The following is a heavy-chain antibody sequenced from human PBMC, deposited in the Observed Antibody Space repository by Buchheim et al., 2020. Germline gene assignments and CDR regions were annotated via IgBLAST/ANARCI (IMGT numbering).Heavy chain of an antibody. CDR3: AKELEQQLVRDYYGMDV. V-gene: IGHV3-30*02. CDR2: IRYDGSNK. Sequence: QVQLVESGGGVVQPGRSLRLSYAASGFTFSSYGMHWVRQAPGKGLEWVAFIRYDGSNKYYADSVKGRFTISRDNSKNTLYLQMNSLRAEDTAVYYCAKELEQQLVRDYYGMDVWGQGTT. D-gene: IGHD6-13*01. CDR1: GFTFSSYG. J-gene: IGHJ6*02.